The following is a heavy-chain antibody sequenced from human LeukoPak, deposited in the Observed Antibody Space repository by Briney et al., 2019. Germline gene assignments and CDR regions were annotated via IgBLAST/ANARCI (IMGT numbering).Heavy chain of an antibody. J-gene: IGHJ4*02. D-gene: IGHD6-19*01. CDR2: VNPNSSGT. CDR1: GYTFTAHY. CDR3: APNSGYSSGWFTG. V-gene: IGHV1-2*02. Sequence: ASVKVSCKSSGYTFTAHYLHWVRQAPGQGLEWMGWVNPNSSGTGYAPHFQGRVVMTSDTSISTDYMALERPTSDDTAVYFCAPNSGYSSGWFTGWGQGTLV.